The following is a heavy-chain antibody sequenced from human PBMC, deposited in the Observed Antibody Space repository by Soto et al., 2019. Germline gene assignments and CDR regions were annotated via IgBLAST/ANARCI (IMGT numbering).Heavy chain of an antibody. D-gene: IGHD2-15*01. CDR2: ISYDGSNK. J-gene: IGHJ6*01. V-gene: IGHV3-30*18. Sequence: QPGGTLRLSCAASGFTFSSYGMHWVRQAPGKGLEWVAVISYDGSNKYYADSVKGRFTISRDNSKNRLDLQMKSWRAKDRAVYYCAKDNTHCSGGSCYGCGPWGQG. CDR3: AKDNTHCSGGSCYGCGP. CDR1: GFTFSSYG.